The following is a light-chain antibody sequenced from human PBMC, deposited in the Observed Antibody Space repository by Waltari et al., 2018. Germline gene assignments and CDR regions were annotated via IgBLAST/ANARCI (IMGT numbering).Light chain of an antibody. CDR3: QQYYNVPRT. CDR2: DAS. V-gene: IGKV1-33*01. CDR1: QHVSKY. Sequence: DIQMTQSPSSLSASVGDRVTITCQASQHVSKYLNWYQQKPGKAHNLLIYDASNLQRGVPSRFSGSGSGTHFTFTISSLQPEDIATYYCQQYYNVPRTFGQGTRLEIK. J-gene: IGKJ5*01.